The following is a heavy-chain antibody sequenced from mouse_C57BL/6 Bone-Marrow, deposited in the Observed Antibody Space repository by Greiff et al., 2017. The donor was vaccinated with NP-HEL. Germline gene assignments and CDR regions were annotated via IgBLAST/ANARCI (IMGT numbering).Heavy chain of an antibody. V-gene: IGHV5-4*01. J-gene: IGHJ4*01. Sequence: EVKLVESGGGLVKPGGSLKLSCAASGFTFSSYAMSWVRQTPEKRLEWVATISDGGSYTYYPDNVKGRFTITRDNAKNNLYLQMSHLKSEDTAMYYCARDGDYGKYEGYYYAMDYWGQGTSVTVSS. CDR1: GFTFSSYA. CDR3: ARDGDYGKYEGYYYAMDY. D-gene: IGHD2-1*01. CDR2: ISDGGSYT.